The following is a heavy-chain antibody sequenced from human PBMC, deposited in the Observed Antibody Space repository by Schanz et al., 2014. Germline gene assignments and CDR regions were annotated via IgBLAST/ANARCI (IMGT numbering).Heavy chain of an antibody. CDR2: INWSDGGST. V-gene: IGHV3-20*04. Sequence: VQLVESGGGVVRPGGSLRLSCAASGFTFENYALTWVRQVPGKALEQVSRINWSDGGSTGYADSVRSRFAIARDSSETTSYPQMHSLRPQDTDIYYCEKNQCDDVDVSAIYFDPWGQGTLITVSS. D-gene: IGHD2-21*02. CDR3: EKNQCDDVDVSAIYFDP. J-gene: IGHJ5*02. CDR1: GFTFENYA.